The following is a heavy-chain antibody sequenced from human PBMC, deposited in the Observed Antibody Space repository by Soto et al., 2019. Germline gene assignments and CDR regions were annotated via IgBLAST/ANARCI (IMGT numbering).Heavy chain of an antibody. J-gene: IGHJ4*02. CDR3: ARGFKGSGSYYPLLYYFDY. D-gene: IGHD3-10*01. Sequence: SETLSLTCAVYGGSFSGYYWSWIRQPPGKGLEWIGEINHSGSTNYNPSLKSRVTISVDTSKNQFSLKLSSVTAADTAVYYCARGFKGSGSYYPLLYYFDYWGQGTLVTVSS. CDR2: INHSGST. CDR1: GGSFSGYY. V-gene: IGHV4-34*01.